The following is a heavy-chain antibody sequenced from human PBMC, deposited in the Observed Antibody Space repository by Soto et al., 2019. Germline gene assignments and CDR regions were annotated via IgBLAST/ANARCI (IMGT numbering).Heavy chain of an antibody. D-gene: IGHD3-22*01. CDR1: GYSFTSYW. J-gene: IGHJ4*02. CDR2: IYPGDSDT. Sequence: RGESLKISCKGSGYSFTSYWIGWVRQMPGKVLEWMGIIYPGDSDTRYSPSSQGQVTISADKSISTAYLQWSSLKASDTAMYYCARRAYDATIDYWGQGXLVTVYS. V-gene: IGHV5-51*01. CDR3: ARRAYDATIDY.